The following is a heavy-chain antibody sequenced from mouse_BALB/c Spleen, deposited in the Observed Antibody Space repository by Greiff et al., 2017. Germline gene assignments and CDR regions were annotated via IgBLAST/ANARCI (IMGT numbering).Heavy chain of an antibody. V-gene: IGHV5-9-4*01. CDR1: GFTFSSYA. Sequence: EVKLVESGGGLVKPGGSLKLSCAASGFTFSSYAMSWVRQSPEKRLEWVAEISSGGSYTYYPDTVTGRFTISRDNAKNTLYLEMSSLRSEDTAMYYCARGGNYDGYSWFAYWGQGTLVTVSA. CDR2: ISSGGSYT. J-gene: IGHJ3*01. CDR3: ARGGNYDGYSWFAY. D-gene: IGHD2-3*01.